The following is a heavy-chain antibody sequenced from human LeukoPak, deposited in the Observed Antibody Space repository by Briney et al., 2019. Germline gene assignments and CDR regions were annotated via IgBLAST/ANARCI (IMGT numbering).Heavy chain of an antibody. V-gene: IGHV4-39*07. CDR3: ASADYDDYYIDF. J-gene: IGHJ4*02. CDR2: MYYSGST. D-gene: IGHD4-17*01. Sequence: SETLSLTCTVSGDSITGSSYYWGWIRQPPGKGLEWIGSMYYSGSTYSNPSLKSRVTISLDTSKNQFSLKLSSVTAADTAVYYCASADYDDYYIDFWGQGTLVTVSS. CDR1: GDSITGSSYY.